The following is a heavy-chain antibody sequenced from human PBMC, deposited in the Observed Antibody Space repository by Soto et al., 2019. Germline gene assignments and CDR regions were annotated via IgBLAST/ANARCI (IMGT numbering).Heavy chain of an antibody. J-gene: IGHJ4*02. D-gene: IGHD3-10*01. CDR2: IYYSGST. V-gene: IGHV4-39*01. CDR1: GASISTDY. CDR3: ARLARKYYYGSGSRPNYYFDY. Sequence: PSETLSLTCTVSGASISTDYWGWIRQPPGKGLEWIGSIYYSGSTYYNPSLKSRVTISVDTSKNQFSLKLSSVTAADTAVYYCARLARKYYYGSGSRPNYYFDYWGQGTLVTVS.